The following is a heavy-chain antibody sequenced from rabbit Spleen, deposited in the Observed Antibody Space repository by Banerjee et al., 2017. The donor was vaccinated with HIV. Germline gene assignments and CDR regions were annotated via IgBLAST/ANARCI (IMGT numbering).Heavy chain of an antibody. CDR1: GFSFGDRDV. D-gene: IGHD1-1*01. CDR3: ASGYSDVYFDL. Sequence: QEQLEESGGGLVKPKGSLTLTCKASGFSFGDRDVMCWVRQAPGKGLEWIACISAGDGSTYYASRAKGRFTISKTASTTVTLQMTSLTAADTATYFCASGYSDVYFDLWGPGTLVTVS. J-gene: IGHJ4*01. CDR2: ISAGDGST. V-gene: IGHV1S45*01.